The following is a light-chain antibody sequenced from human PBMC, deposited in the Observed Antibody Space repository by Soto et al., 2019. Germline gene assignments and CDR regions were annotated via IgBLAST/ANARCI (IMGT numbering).Light chain of an antibody. V-gene: IGLV2-14*03. CDR1: TSDVGGFDY. CDR3: SSYTTTGTQV. CDR2: DVS. J-gene: IGLJ1*01. Sequence: QSALTQPASVSGSPRQSITISCTGTTSDVGGFDYVSWYQQHPGKAPKLMIHDVSNRPSGVSDRFSGSKSGNTASLTISGLQAEDEADYYCSSYTTTGTQVFGTGTKLTVL.